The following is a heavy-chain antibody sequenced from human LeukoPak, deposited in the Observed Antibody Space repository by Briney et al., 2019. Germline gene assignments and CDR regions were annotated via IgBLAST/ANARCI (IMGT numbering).Heavy chain of an antibody. J-gene: IGHJ2*01. D-gene: IGHD3-22*01. CDR2: ISDSGST. Sequence: PSETLSLTCAVYGGSFSGYYWSWIRQPPGKGLEWIGEISDSGSTNYHPSLKSRVTISIDTSKNQFSLKLSSVTAADTAVYYCARAMIVVIITTPGYFDLWGRGTLVTV. V-gene: IGHV4-34*01. CDR1: GGSFSGYY. CDR3: ARAMIVVIITTPGYFDL.